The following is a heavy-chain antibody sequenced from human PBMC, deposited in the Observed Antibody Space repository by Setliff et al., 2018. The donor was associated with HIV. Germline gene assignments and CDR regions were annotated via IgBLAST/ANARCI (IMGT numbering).Heavy chain of an antibody. CDR3: AKASWNYVADWFDP. CDR2: ISGRDTGT. V-gene: IGHV3-23*01. CDR1: GLTISNSA. Sequence: GGSLRLSCAASGLTISNSAMTWVRQAPGKGLEWVSSISGRDTGTSYADSVKGRFIISRDNSKNTLYLQMNSLRVDDTAVYYCAKASWNYVADWFDPWGQGTLVTVSS. D-gene: IGHD1-7*01. J-gene: IGHJ5*02.